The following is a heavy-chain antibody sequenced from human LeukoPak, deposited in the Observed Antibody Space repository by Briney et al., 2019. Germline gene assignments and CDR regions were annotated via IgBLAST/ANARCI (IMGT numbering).Heavy chain of an antibody. CDR1: GYTFTGYY. CDR3: ARAYYGSGSAEYYFDY. D-gene: IGHD3-10*01. Sequence: ASVKVSCKASGYTFTGYYMHWVRQAPGQGLEWMGWINPNSGGTNYAQKFQGRVTMTRDTSISTAHMELSRLRADDTAVYYCARAYYGSGSAEYYFDYWGQGTLVTVSS. J-gene: IGHJ4*02. CDR2: INPNSGGT. V-gene: IGHV1-2*02.